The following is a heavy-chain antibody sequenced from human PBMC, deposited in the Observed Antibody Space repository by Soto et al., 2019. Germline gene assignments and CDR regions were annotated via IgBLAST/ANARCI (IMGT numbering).Heavy chain of an antibody. J-gene: IGHJ5*02. CDR2: ISSSGSNT. D-gene: IGHD3-3*01. Sequence: GGSLRLSCAASGFTFSSYSMNWVRQAPGKGLEWVSSISSSGSNTYYADSVKGRFTISRDNAKNSLYLQMNSLRAEDTAVYSCARDLITIFAVVPPPAGFDPWGQGTLVTVSS. V-gene: IGHV3-21*01. CDR1: GFTFSSYS. CDR3: ARDLITIFAVVPPPAGFDP.